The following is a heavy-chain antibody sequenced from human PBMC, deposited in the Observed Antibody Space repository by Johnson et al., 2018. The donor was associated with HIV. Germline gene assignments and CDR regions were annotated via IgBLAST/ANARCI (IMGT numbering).Heavy chain of an antibody. Sequence: VQLVESGGGLVQPGGSLRLSCAASGFTFSSYWMHWVRQAPGKGLVWVSRINSDGSSTSYADSVKGRFTISRDNSKNTLYLQMNSLRAEDTAGYYCARGLHTGYCSGGSCYGARAFDIWGQGTMVTVSS. CDR3: ARGLHTGYCSGGSCYGARAFDI. CDR1: GFTFSSYW. V-gene: IGHV3-74*01. J-gene: IGHJ3*02. CDR2: INSDGSST. D-gene: IGHD2-15*01.